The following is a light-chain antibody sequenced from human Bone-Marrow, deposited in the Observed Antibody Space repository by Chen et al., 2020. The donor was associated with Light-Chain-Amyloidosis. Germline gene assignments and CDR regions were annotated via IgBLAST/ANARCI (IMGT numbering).Light chain of an antibody. CDR2: NNH. V-gene: IGLV1-44*01. CDR1: GSNIGGHS. J-gene: IGLJ3*02. CDR3: AAWDDSLRTYL. Sequence: QSLLTQPPSASGTPGQAVNIACSGSGSNIGGHSVNWYQHLPGTAPQLVIFNNHKRPSGSPPRPSGSRSATSASLAISGRQADEEGYYYYAAWDDSLRTYLFGGGTKLTVL.